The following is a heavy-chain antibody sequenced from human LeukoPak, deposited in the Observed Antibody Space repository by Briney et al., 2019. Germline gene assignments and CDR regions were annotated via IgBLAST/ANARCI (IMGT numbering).Heavy chain of an antibody. D-gene: IGHD3-22*01. CDR3: ARHRYYYDSSGYYYQP. CDR2: IYYSGST. CDR1: GASISSYY. V-gene: IGHV4-59*01. J-gene: IGHJ5*02. Sequence: SETLSLTCTVSGASISSYYWSWIRQPPGKGLEWIGYIYYSGSTNYNPSLKSRVTISVDTSKNQFSLRLSSVTAADTAVYYCARHRYYYDSSGYYYQPWGQGTLITVSS.